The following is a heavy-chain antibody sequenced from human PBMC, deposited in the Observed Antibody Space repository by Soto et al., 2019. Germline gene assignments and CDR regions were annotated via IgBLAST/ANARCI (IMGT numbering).Heavy chain of an antibody. CDR3: ARGILYYDFWSGYLAASYYYYGMDV. Sequence: RASVKVSCKASGYTFTSYGISWVRQAPGQGLEWMGWISAYNGNTNYAQKLQGRVTMTTDTSTSTAYMELRSLRSDDTAVYYCARGILYYDFWSGYLAASYYYYGMDVWGQGTTVTVSS. CDR1: GYTFTSYG. CDR2: ISAYNGNT. J-gene: IGHJ6*02. D-gene: IGHD3-3*01. V-gene: IGHV1-18*01.